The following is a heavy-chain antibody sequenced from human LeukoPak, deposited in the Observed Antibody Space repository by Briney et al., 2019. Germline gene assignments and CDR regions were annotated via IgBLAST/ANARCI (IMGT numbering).Heavy chain of an antibody. CDR1: GGSISSSSYY. D-gene: IGHD3-22*01. CDR2: IYYSGST. CDR3: AGEVVITFDDAFDI. J-gene: IGHJ3*02. V-gene: IGHV4-39*02. Sequence: KSSETLSLTCTVSGGSISSSSYYWGWIRQPPGKGLEWIGSIYYSGSTYYNPSLKSRVTISVDTSKNQFSLKLSSVTAADTAVYYCAGEVVITFDDAFDIWGQGTMVTVSS.